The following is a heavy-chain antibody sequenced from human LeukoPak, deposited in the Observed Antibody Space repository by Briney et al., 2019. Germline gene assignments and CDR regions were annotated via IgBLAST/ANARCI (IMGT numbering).Heavy chain of an antibody. J-gene: IGHJ4*02. CDR3: ARDRFGWELPEGAFDY. D-gene: IGHD1-26*01. V-gene: IGHV1-18*01. CDR1: GYSFTSYG. Sequence: ASVKVSCKASGYSFTSYGISWVRQAPGQGLEWMGWISAYNGNTNYAQKLQGRVTMTTDTSTSTAYMELRSLRSDDTAVYYCARDRFGWELPEGAFDYWGQGTLVTVSS. CDR2: ISAYNGNT.